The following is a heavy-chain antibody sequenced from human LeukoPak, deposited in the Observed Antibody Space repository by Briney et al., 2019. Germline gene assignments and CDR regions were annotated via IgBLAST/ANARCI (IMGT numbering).Heavy chain of an antibody. CDR3: AREGIYCSSTSCYFDY. D-gene: IGHD2-2*01. V-gene: IGHV3-21*01. CDR2: ISSSTSYI. Sequence: GGSLRLSCAASGLTFSSYSMNWVRQAPGKGLEWVSSISSSTSYIYYADSVKGRFTISRDNAKNSLYLQMNSLRAEDTAVYYCAREGIYCSSTSCYFDYWGQGTLVTVSS. J-gene: IGHJ4*02. CDR1: GLTFSSYS.